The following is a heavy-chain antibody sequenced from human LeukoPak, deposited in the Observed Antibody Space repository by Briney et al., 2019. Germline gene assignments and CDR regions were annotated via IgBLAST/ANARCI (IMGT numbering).Heavy chain of an antibody. J-gene: IGHJ4*02. CDR1: GGSFSGYY. V-gene: IGHV4-34*01. D-gene: IGHD4-17*01. CDR2: INHSGST. Sequence: SETLSLTCAVYGGSFSGYYWSWIRQPPGKGLEWIGEINHSGSTNYNPSLKSRVTISVDTSKNQFSLKLTSVTAADTAVYYCARRVTTRLPFRYWGQGTLVTVSS. CDR3: ARRVTTRLPFRY.